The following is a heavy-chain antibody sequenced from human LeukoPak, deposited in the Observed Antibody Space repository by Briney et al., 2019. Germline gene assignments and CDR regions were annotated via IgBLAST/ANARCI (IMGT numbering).Heavy chain of an antibody. J-gene: IGHJ4*02. Sequence: GASVKVSCKASGYTFTGYYMHWVRQAPGQGLEWMGWINPNSGGTNYAQKFQGRVTMTRDTSISTAYMELSRLRSDDTAVYYCARETRIVGATIRGDRDRHLGYWGQGTLVTVSS. CDR3: ARETRIVGATIRGDRDRHLGY. CDR1: GYTFTGYY. D-gene: IGHD1-26*01. CDR2: INPNSGGT. V-gene: IGHV1-2*02.